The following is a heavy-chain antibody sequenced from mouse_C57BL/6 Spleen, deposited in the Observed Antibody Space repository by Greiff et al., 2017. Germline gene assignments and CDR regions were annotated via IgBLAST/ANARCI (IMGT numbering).Heavy chain of an antibody. CDR3: ARGDYSLYYCDY. V-gene: IGHV1-72*01. Sequence: VQLQQPGAELVKPGASVQLSCKASGYTFTSYWMHWVKQRPGRGLEWIGRIDPNSGGTKYNEKFKSKATLTVDKPSSTAYMQRSSRTSEDSAVYEWARGDYSLYYCDYWGQGTTLTVSS. D-gene: IGHD2-12*01. CDR2: IDPNSGGT. CDR1: GYTFTSYW. J-gene: IGHJ2*01.